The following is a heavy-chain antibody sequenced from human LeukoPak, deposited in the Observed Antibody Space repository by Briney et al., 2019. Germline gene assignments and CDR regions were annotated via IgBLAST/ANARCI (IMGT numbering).Heavy chain of an antibody. Sequence: SETLSLTCTVSGGSINSYYWSWIRQPAGKGLEWIGRIYTSGSTNYNPSLKSRVTMSVDTSKNQFSLKLSSVTAADTAVYYCARDWGISTTNWFDPWGQGTLVTVSS. V-gene: IGHV4-4*07. CDR1: GGSINSYY. CDR2: IYTSGST. D-gene: IGHD3-16*01. J-gene: IGHJ5*02. CDR3: ARDWGISTTNWFDP.